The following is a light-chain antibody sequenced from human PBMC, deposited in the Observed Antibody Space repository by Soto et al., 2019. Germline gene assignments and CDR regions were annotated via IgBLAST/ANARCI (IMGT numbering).Light chain of an antibody. Sequence: DIQITQSPSTLSASVGDRVTITCRASQSISNWLAWYQQKPGKAPKFLIYDASSLRSGVPSRFSGSGSGTEFTLTISSLQPDDFATYYCQQYSSYSRTFGQGTKVDIK. CDR2: DAS. V-gene: IGKV1-5*01. CDR3: QQYSSYSRT. J-gene: IGKJ1*01. CDR1: QSISNW.